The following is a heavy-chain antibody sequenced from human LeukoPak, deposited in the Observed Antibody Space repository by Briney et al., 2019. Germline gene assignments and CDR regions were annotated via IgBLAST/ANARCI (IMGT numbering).Heavy chain of an antibody. V-gene: IGHV3-23*01. Sequence: GGSLRLSCAASGFTFSSYAMSWVRQAPGKGLEWVSGISGGGGSAYYADSVKGRFTISRDNSKNTLFLQMNSLRAEDTAVYYCAKDHYYDSWGQGALVTVSS. CDR2: ISGGGGSA. CDR1: GFTFSSYA. CDR3: AKDHYYDS. J-gene: IGHJ4*02.